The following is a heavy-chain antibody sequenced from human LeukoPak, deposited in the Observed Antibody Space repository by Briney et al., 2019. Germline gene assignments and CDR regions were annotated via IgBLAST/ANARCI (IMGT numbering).Heavy chain of an antibody. CDR2: ISSSGGTI. V-gene: IGHV3-11*01. CDR3: AKEGGDWGEGYFDY. J-gene: IGHJ4*02. D-gene: IGHD7-27*01. CDR1: GFTFSDSY. Sequence: AGGSLRLSSSASGFTFSDSYMSWIRQVPGKGLEWISYISSSGGTIYYADSVKGRFTISRDNAKNSLYLQMNSLRAEDTAVYYCAKEGGDWGEGYFDYWGQGTLVTVSS.